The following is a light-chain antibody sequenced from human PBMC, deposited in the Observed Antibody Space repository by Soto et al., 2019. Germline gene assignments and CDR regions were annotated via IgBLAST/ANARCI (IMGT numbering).Light chain of an antibody. J-gene: IGKJ4*01. CDR1: ESTNNY. Sequence: EIVMTQSTATLSVSPGERATRSGMASESTNNYLAWYQQKPGQARRLLIDGAYTRAAGITPRFSGSGSGTEFTLTISSLQSEDFAVYYCQQYNKWPLTVGGGTKVEIK. CDR3: QQYNKWPLT. V-gene: IGKV3-15*01. CDR2: GAY.